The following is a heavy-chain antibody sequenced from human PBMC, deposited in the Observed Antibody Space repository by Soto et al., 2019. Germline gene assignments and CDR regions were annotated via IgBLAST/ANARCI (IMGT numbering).Heavy chain of an antibody. D-gene: IGHD3-16*01. Sequence: EVKLVESGGGLVQPGRSLRLSCAASGFTSDDYAMHWVRQAPGKGLEWVAGIYWNSNRIDYGDSVKGRFTISRDNAEKSLYLQMNSLRPEDTAMYFCLKDVMPGGADCWGQGTLVTVSS. CDR2: IYWNSNRI. CDR1: GFTSDDYA. CDR3: LKDVMPGGADC. V-gene: IGHV3-9*02. J-gene: IGHJ4*02.